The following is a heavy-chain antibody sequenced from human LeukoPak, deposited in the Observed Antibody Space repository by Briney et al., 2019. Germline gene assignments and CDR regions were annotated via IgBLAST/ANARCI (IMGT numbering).Heavy chain of an antibody. CDR1: GFSFSNYW. CDR3: ASYCSSTSYYSFDY. V-gene: IGHV3-7*01. Sequence: GGSLRLSCAASGFSFSNYWMNWVRQAPGKGLEWVANIKQDGGEKYYVDSVKGRFTISRDNAKNSLYLQVNSLRAEDTAMYYCASYCSSTSYYSFDYWGQGTLVTVSS. CDR2: IKQDGGEK. J-gene: IGHJ4*02. D-gene: IGHD2-2*01.